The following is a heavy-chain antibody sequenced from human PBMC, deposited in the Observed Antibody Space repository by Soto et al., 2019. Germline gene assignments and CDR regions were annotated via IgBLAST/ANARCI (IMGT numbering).Heavy chain of an antibody. CDR2: INHSGST. CDR1: GGSFSGYY. V-gene: IGHV4-34*01. J-gene: IGHJ3*02. D-gene: IGHD6-6*01. Sequence: SETLSLTCAVYGGSFSGYYWSWIRQPPGKGLEWIGEINHSGSTNYNPSLKSRVTISVDTSKNQFSLKLSSVTAADTAVYYCARGHIAARPGHAFDIWGQGTMVTVSS. CDR3: ARGHIAARPGHAFDI.